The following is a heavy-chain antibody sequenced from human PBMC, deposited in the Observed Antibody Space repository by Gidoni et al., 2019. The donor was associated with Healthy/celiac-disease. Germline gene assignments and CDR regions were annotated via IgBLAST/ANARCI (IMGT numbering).Heavy chain of an antibody. Sequence: QVQLVESGGGVVQPGGSLRLSCAASGFTFSSYGMHWVRQAPGKGLEWVAVISYDGSNKYYADSVKGRFTISRDNSKNTLYLQMNSLRAEDTAVYYCAKEARGGGATSYFDYWGQGTLVTVSS. D-gene: IGHD1-26*01. V-gene: IGHV3-30*18. CDR1: GFTFSSYG. CDR3: AKEARGGGATSYFDY. J-gene: IGHJ4*02. CDR2: ISYDGSNK.